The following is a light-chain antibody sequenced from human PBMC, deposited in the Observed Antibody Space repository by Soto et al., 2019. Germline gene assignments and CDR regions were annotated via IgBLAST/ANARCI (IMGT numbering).Light chain of an antibody. Sequence: EKVLTQSPGTLSLSPGERATLSCRASQNVSSTYLAWYQHKFGQAPRLLIYGASNRATGIPDRVSGSGSGTDFTLTISRLDPEDFAVYYCQQYGSSPFTFGGGTKVEIK. CDR3: QQYGSSPFT. CDR1: QNVSSTY. J-gene: IGKJ4*01. V-gene: IGKV3-20*01. CDR2: GAS.